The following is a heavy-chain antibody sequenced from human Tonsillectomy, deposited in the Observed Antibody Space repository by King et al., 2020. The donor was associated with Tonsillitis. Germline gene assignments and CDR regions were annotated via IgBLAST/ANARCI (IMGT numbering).Heavy chain of an antibody. Sequence: QLQESGPGLVKPSETLSLTCTVSGGSISSYYWSWIRQPPGKGLEWIGYIYYSGSTNYNPSLKSRVTISVDTSKNQFSLKLSSVTAADTAVYYCAREGCSGGSCYLGGIDYWGQGTLVTVSS. V-gene: IGHV4-59*01. D-gene: IGHD2-15*01. CDR1: GGSISSYY. J-gene: IGHJ4*02. CDR2: IYYSGST. CDR3: AREGCSGGSCYLGGIDY.